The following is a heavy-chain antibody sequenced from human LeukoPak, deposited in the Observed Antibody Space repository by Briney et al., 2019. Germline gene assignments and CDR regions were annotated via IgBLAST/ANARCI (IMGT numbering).Heavy chain of an antibody. CDR1: GYTFTSYG. D-gene: IGHD6-6*01. CDR2: ISAYNGNT. CDR3: ARVRPTGIAARVYFDY. J-gene: IGHJ4*02. Sequence: ASVKVSCKASGYTFTSYGISWVRQAPGQGLEWMGWISAYNGNTNYAQKLQGRVTMTTDTSTSTAYMELRSLRSDDTAVYYCARVRPTGIAARVYFDYWGQGTLVTVSS. V-gene: IGHV1-18*01.